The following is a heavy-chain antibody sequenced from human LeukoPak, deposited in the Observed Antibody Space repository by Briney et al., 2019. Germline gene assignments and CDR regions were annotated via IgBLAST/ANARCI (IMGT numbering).Heavy chain of an antibody. D-gene: IGHD2-2*01. Sequence: NTSETLSLTCTVSGGSISSYYWSWIRQPPGKGLEWIGYIYYSGSTNYNPSLKSRVTISVDTSKNQFSLKLSSVTAADTAVYYCARDRGCSSTSCAEYFQHWGQGTLVTVSS. J-gene: IGHJ1*01. CDR2: IYYSGST. V-gene: IGHV4-59*12. CDR1: GGSISSYY. CDR3: ARDRGCSSTSCAEYFQH.